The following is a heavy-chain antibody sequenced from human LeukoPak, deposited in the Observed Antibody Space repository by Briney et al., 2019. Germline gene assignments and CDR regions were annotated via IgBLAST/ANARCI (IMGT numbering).Heavy chain of an antibody. CDR1: GFTFTKYW. CDR3: ASSPSSYFDY. V-gene: IGHV3-30-3*01. Sequence: GGSLRLSCAASGFTFTKYWMTWVRQAPGKGLEWVALVSYDGTNKYYSDSVMGRFTVSRDNSKDTLYLQMNSLRVEDTAVYYCASSPSSYFDYWGQGTLVTVSS. CDR2: VSYDGTNK. J-gene: IGHJ4*03.